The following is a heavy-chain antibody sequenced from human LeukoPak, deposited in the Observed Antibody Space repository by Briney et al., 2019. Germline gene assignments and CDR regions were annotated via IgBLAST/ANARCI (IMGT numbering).Heavy chain of an antibody. CDR3: AIFHDYYDTSGAPGY. J-gene: IGHJ4*02. D-gene: IGHD3-22*01. CDR2: ISGSGGST. CDR1: GFTFSSYA. V-gene: IGHV3-23*01. Sequence: GGSLRLSCAASGFTFSSYAMSWVRQAPGKGLEWVSAISGSGGSTYYADSVKGRFTISRDNSKNTLYLQMNSLSAEDTAVYYCAIFHDYYDTSGAPGYWGQGTLVTVSS.